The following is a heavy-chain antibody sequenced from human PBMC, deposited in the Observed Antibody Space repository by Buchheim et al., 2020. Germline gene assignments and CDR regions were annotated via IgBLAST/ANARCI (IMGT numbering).Heavy chain of an antibody. V-gene: IGHV5-51*01. Sequence: EVRLVQSGAEVKKPGESLKISCMGSGYIFANYWIAWVRLMPGRGLEWMGVVYPGDSDSRYNPSLQGHVTFSADKSTSTAYPQWNSLKASDTATYFCARHRGRGDEDASDFWGQGT. CDR2: VYPGDSDS. J-gene: IGHJ3*01. CDR1: GYIFANYW. CDR3: ARHRGRGDEDASDF. D-gene: IGHD3-10*01.